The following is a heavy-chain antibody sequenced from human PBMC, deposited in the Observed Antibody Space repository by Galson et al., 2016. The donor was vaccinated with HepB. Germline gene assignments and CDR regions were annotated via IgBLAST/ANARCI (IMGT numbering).Heavy chain of an antibody. CDR1: GGSISSYY. CDR3: ARFYYDSSGYTHDAFDI. Sequence: SETLSLTCTVSGGSISSYYWSWIRQPPGKGLEWIGYIYYNGDTSYKPSLKSRVTISVDTSKNQFSLKLSSVTAADTAVYYCARFYYDSSGYTHDAFDIWGQGTMVTVSS. CDR2: IYYNGDT. D-gene: IGHD3-22*01. V-gene: IGHV4-59*01. J-gene: IGHJ3*02.